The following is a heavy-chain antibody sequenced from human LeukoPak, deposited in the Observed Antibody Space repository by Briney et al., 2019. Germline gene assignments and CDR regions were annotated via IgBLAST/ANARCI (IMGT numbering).Heavy chain of an antibody. D-gene: IGHD5-24*01. CDR1: GGSISSGGYY. Sequence: PSETLSLTCTVSGGSISSGGYYWSWIRQHPGKGLEWIGYIYYSGSTYYNPSLKSRVTISVGTSKNQFSLKLSSVTAADTAVYYCARVGRWLQLFDYWGQGTLVTVSS. CDR2: IYYSGST. J-gene: IGHJ4*02. V-gene: IGHV4-31*03. CDR3: ARVGRWLQLFDY.